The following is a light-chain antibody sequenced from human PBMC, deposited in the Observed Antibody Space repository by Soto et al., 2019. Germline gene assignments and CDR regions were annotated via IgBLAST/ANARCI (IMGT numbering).Light chain of an antibody. CDR1: QSISYY. CDR3: QQSYTTPWT. Sequence: DIQMTQSPSSLSASVGDTVTITCRASQSISYYLNWYQQKPGRAPRLMIYTTSSLQSGVPSKFSGSASGTDFTLTISSLQPEDFATYYCQQSYTTPWTLGQGTKVDIK. CDR2: TTS. J-gene: IGKJ1*01. V-gene: IGKV1-39*01.